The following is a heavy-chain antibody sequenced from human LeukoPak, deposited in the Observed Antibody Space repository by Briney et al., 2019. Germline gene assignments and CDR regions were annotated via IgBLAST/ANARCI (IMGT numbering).Heavy chain of an antibody. Sequence: KPSETLSLTCTVSGGSISSYYWSWVRQPPGKGLEWIGYIFYNGDTRYGASLESRVTISLDTSKKQFSLKLSSVTAADTAVYYCARHAGYYDSSGPGGAFDIWGQGTMVTVSS. CDR1: GGSISSYY. V-gene: IGHV4-59*08. J-gene: IGHJ3*02. CDR3: ARHAGYYDSSGPGGAFDI. CDR2: IFYNGDT. D-gene: IGHD3-22*01.